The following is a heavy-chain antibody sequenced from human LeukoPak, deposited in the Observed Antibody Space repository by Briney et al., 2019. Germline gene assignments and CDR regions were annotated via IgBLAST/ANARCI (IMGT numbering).Heavy chain of an antibody. D-gene: IGHD4-17*01. J-gene: IGHJ4*02. CDR2: IYYSGST. CDR1: GGSISSSSYY. V-gene: IGHV4-39*07. CDR3: ARVGDYGYFDY. Sequence: SETLSLTCTVSGGSISSSSYYWGWIRQPPGKGLEWLGSIYYSGSTYYNPSLKSRITISVETSKNQFSLKLRSVTAADTAVYYCARVGDYGYFDYWGQGTLVTVSS.